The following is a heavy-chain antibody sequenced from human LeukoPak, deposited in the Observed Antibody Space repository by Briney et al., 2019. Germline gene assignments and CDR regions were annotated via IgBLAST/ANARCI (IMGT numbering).Heavy chain of an antibody. CDR3: AATALGWFDP. V-gene: IGHV4-4*09. CDR2: IYTSGST. CDR1: GGSVSGYY. Sequence: SETLSLTCAVSGGSVSGYYWSWIRQPPGKGLEWIGYIYTSGSTNYNPSLKSRVTISVDTSKNQFSLKLSSVTAADTAVYYCAATALGWFDPWGQGTLVTVSS. D-gene: IGHD3-3*02. J-gene: IGHJ5*02.